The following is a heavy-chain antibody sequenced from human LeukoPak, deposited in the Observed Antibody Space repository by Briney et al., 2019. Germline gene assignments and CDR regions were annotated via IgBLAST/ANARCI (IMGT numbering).Heavy chain of an antibody. V-gene: IGHV1-2*02. J-gene: IGHJ4*02. CDR1: GYTFTGYY. D-gene: IGHD4-23*01. Sequence: ASVKVSCKASGYTFTGYYMHWVRQAPGQGLEWMGWINPNSGGTNYAQKFQGRVTMTRDTSISTAYTELSRLRSDDTAVYHCARASGSYGGYFDYWGQGTLVTVSS. CDR2: INPNSGGT. CDR3: ARASGSYGGYFDY.